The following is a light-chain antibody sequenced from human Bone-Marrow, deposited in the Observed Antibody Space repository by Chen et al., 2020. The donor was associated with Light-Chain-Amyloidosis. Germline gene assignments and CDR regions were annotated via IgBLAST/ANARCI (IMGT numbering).Light chain of an antibody. Sequence: SFVLTQSPSVSMAPGQTASITCGGNDIGSKSVHWYQQRPGQPPVLVIYYDTDRPSGIPELFSGSNSGNTATLTISRVEAGDEADYYCQVWDATTLHVVFGGGTKLTVL. V-gene: IGLV3-21*04. CDR3: QVWDATTLHVV. CDR2: YDT. J-gene: IGLJ2*01. CDR1: DIGSKS.